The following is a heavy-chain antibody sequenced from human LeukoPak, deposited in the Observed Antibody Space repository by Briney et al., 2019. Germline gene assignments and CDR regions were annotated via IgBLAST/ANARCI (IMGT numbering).Heavy chain of an antibody. D-gene: IGHD2-2*01. V-gene: IGHV3-21*01. Sequence: KPGGSLRLSCAASGFTFSSYSMNWVRQAPGKGLEWVSSISSSSSYIYYADSVKGRFTISRDNAKNSLYLQMNSLRAEDTAVYYCARDQGCSSTSCYDHWFDPWGQGTLVTASS. CDR1: GFTFSSYS. CDR3: ARDQGCSSTSCYDHWFDP. J-gene: IGHJ5*02. CDR2: ISSSSSYI.